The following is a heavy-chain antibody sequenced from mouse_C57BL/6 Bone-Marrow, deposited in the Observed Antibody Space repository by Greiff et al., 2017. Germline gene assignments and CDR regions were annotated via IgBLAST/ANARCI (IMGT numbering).Heavy chain of an antibody. J-gene: IGHJ3*01. CDR2: IYPGSGST. CDR1: GYTFPSYW. Sequence: QVQLQQPGAELVKPGASVKMSCKASGYTFPSYWITWVKQRPGQGLEWIGDIYPGSGSTNYNEKFKSKATLTVDTSSSTAYMQLSSLTSEDSAVYYCARETSYYSNFAWFAYWGQGTLVTVSA. D-gene: IGHD2-5*01. V-gene: IGHV1-55*01. CDR3: ARETSYYSNFAWFAY.